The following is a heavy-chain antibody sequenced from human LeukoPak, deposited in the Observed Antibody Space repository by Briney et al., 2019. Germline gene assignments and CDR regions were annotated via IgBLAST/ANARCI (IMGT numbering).Heavy chain of an antibody. V-gene: IGHV3-11*05. Sequence: GGSLRLSCAASGFTFSDYYMSWIRQAPGKGLEWVSYISSSSSYTNYADSVKGPFTISRDNAKNSLYLQMNSLSAEDTAVYYCARDRHSSSWYGLTSRAEYFQHWGQGTLVTVSS. D-gene: IGHD6-13*01. CDR3: ARDRHSSSWYGLTSRAEYFQH. CDR1: GFTFSDYY. CDR2: ISSSSSYT. J-gene: IGHJ1*01.